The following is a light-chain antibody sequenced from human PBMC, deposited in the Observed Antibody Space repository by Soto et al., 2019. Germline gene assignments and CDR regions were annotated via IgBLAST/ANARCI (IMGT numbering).Light chain of an antibody. Sequence: DIQLTQSPSTLSASVGDRVTITCRASQSLSDWLAWYQQIPGTAPKLLIYMASSLEDGVPSRFSGSGSGTAFTLTISSLQPDDFATYYCQQYDTYPLTFGGGTKVEIK. V-gene: IGKV1-5*03. CDR2: MAS. CDR1: QSLSDW. J-gene: IGKJ4*01. CDR3: QQYDTYPLT.